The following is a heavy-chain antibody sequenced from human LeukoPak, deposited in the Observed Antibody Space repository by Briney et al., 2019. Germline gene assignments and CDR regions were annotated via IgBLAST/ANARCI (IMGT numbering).Heavy chain of an antibody. CDR1: GFTFSSYA. CDR2: ISGSGGST. V-gene: IGHV3-23*01. CDR3: AKGLIYGDYPLTDY. D-gene: IGHD4-17*01. Sequence: GGSLRLPCAASGFTFSSYAMSWVRQAPGKGLEWVSAISGSGGSTYYADSVKGRFTISRDNSKNTLYLQMNSLRAEDTAVYYCAKGLIYGDYPLTDYWGQGTLVTVSS. J-gene: IGHJ4*02.